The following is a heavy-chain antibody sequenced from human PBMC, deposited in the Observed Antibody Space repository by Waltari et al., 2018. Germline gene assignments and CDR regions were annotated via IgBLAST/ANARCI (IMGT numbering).Heavy chain of an antibody. J-gene: IGHJ6*02. Sequence: EVQLVESGGHLIQPGGSLRLSCAASRLNVSSYYRNWVRQAPGKGLEWVSILYHAGNTYYADSVKGRFTFSRDNSKNTLYLQMNSLRAEDTAVYYCARGNTKYGMDVWGQGTTVTVSS. CDR2: LYHAGNT. CDR1: RLNVSSYY. D-gene: IGHD3-10*01. V-gene: IGHV3-53*01. CDR3: ARGNTKYGMDV.